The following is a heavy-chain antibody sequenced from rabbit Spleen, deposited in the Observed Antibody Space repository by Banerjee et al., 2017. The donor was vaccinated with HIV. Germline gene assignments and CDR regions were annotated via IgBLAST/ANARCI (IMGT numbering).Heavy chain of an antibody. J-gene: IGHJ2*01. V-gene: IGHV1S45*01. D-gene: IGHD1-1*01. CDR2: IYAPSGSA. CDR1: GFTISSSYW. Sequence: LEESGGGLVQPEGSLALTCKASGFTISSSYWICWVHQAPGKGLEWIGCIYAPSGSAYYASWAKGRFTISKTSSTTVTLQMTSLTAADTATYFCARNYVNAFDPWGPGTLVTVS. CDR3: ARNYVNAFDP.